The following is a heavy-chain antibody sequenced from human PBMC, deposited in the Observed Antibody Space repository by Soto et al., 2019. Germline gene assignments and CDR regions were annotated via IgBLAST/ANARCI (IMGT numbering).Heavy chain of an antibody. CDR1: GFTFSSHW. CDR3: ARVIFCGRNSCYSFTFDI. D-gene: IGHD2-15*01. V-gene: IGHV3-7*01. J-gene: IGHJ3*02. Sequence: GGSLRLSCAASGFTFSSHWMSWVRQAPGKGLEWVANIKQDGSEKYYVDSVKGRFTISRDNAKNSLYLQMNSLRAEDTAVYYCARVIFCGRNSCYSFTFDIWGQGTMVPVSS. CDR2: IKQDGSEK.